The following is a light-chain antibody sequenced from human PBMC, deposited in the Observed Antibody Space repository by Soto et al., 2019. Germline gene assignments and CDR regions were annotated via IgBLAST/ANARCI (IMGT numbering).Light chain of an antibody. Sequence: QSALTQPASVSGSPGQSITVSCNGTSSDVGGYNSVSWYQQHPGKAPRLMIYDVTNRPSGVSDRFSGSKSGNTASLTISGLQAEDEADYYCSSYRRGSTHVFGTGTKLTVL. V-gene: IGLV2-14*03. CDR1: SSDVGGYNS. CDR3: SSYRRGSTHV. CDR2: DVT. J-gene: IGLJ1*01.